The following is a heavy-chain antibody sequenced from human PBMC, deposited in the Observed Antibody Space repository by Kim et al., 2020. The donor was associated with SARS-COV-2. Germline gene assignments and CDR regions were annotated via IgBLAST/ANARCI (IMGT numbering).Heavy chain of an antibody. Sequence: GGSLRLSCAASGFTFSSYAMSWVRQAPGKGLEWVSAISGSGGSTYYADSVKGRFTISRDNSKNTLYLQMNSLRAEDTAVYYCAIRSMVRGALDYWGQGTLVTVSS. CDR2: ISGSGGST. CDR3: AIRSMVRGALDY. CDR1: GFTFSSYA. J-gene: IGHJ4*02. V-gene: IGHV3-23*01. D-gene: IGHD3-10*01.